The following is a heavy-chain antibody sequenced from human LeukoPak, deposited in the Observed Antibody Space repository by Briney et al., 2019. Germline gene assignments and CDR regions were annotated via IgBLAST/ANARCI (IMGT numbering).Heavy chain of an antibody. D-gene: IGHD6-13*01. CDR1: GFTFSSYA. Sequence: GGSLRLSCAASGFTFSSYAMSWVRQAPGKGLEWVSAISGSGGSTYHADSVKGRFTISRDNSKNTLYLQMNSLRAEDTAVYYCAKVGGRSSSLYYGMDVWGQGTTVTVSS. CDR3: AKVGGRSSSLYYGMDV. J-gene: IGHJ6*02. CDR2: ISGSGGST. V-gene: IGHV3-23*01.